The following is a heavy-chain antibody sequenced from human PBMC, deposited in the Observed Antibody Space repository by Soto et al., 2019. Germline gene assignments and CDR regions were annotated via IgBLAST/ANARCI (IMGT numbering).Heavy chain of an antibody. J-gene: IGHJ5*02. CDR3: ASPKIAFYNWFDP. V-gene: IGHV4-39*01. D-gene: IGHD3-3*02. Sequence: QLQLQESGPGLVKPSETLSLTCTVSGGFMSSSSYYWGWIRQPPGKGLEWIGSIYYSGTTYYNPSLKTRVTISVDTSKHQFSLNLSSVTAADTAVYYCASPKIAFYNWFDPWGQGTLVTVSS. CDR2: IYYSGTT. CDR1: GGFMSSSSYY.